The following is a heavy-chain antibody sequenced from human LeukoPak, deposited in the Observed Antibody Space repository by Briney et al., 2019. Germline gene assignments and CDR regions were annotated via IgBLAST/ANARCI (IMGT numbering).Heavy chain of an antibody. D-gene: IGHD4-23*01. CDR1: GFTFSGSA. J-gene: IGHJ6*02. Sequence: GGSLRLSCAASGFTFSGSAMHWVRQASGKGLEWVGRIRSKANSYATVYAASVKGRFTISRDDSKNTAYLQMNSLKTEDTAVYYCVRVTSPNYYYYGMDVWGQGTTVTVSS. V-gene: IGHV3-73*01. CDR2: IRSKANSYAT. CDR3: VRVTSPNYYYYGMDV.